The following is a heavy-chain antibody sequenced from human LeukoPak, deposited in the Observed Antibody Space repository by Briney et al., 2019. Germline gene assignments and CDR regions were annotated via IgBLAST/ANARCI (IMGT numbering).Heavy chain of an antibody. J-gene: IGHJ4*02. CDR1: GFTFGDYA. CDR3: TRDQTPYY. V-gene: IGHV3-49*04. Sequence: GGSLRLSCTASGFTFGDYAMTWVRQAPGKGLEWAGFIRSKVYGGTPEYAASVKGRFTISRDDSKGIAYLQMNSLKTEDTAAYYCTRDQTPYYWGQGTLVTVSS. CDR2: IRSKVYGGTP.